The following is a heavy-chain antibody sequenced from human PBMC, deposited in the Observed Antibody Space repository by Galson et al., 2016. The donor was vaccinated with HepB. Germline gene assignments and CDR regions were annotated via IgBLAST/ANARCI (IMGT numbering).Heavy chain of an antibody. J-gene: IGHJ4*02. D-gene: IGHD6-6*01. CDR3: ASDVSSSSLY. V-gene: IGHV4-4*02. Sequence: SETLSLTCAVSGGPVSVNTWWSWVRQPPGKGLEWIGEIHHSGTTNYTPSLKSRVTISIDKSRDQFSLKVNSVTAADTAMHYCASDVSSSSLYWGQGTLVTVSS. CDR2: IHHSGTT. CDR1: GGPVSVNTW.